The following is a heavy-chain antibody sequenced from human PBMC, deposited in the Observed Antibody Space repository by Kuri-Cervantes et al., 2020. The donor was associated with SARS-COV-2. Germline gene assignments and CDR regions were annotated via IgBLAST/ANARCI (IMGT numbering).Heavy chain of an antibody. Sequence: GESLKISCSASGFTFSSYAMHWVRQVPGKGLEYVSAISSNGGSTYYADSVKGRFTISRDNSKNTLYLQMSSLRAEDTAVYYCVKEGSYDFWSGYLPYYFDYWGQGTLVTVSS. J-gene: IGHJ4*02. CDR1: GFTFSSYA. CDR3: VKEGSYDFWSGYLPYYFDY. CDR2: ISSNGGST. D-gene: IGHD3-3*01. V-gene: IGHV3-64D*06.